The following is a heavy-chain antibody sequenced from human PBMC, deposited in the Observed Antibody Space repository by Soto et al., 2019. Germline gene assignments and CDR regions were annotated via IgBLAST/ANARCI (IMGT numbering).Heavy chain of an antibody. CDR3: ARDSPPIAS. V-gene: IGHV1-18*01. CDR2: ISAYSGNT. D-gene: IGHD3-3*02. J-gene: IGHJ5*02. CDR1: GYTFTTYA. Sequence: QVQLVQSGAEVKKPGASVKVSCKASGYTFTTYAISWVRQAPGQGLEWMGWISAYSGNTNCAQKLQGRVTMTTATYTSTAYMALRSLGSDATAVYYCARDSPPIASWGQGTLVTVSS.